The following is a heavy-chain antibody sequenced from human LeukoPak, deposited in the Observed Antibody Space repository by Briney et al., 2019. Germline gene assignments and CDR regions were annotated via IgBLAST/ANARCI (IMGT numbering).Heavy chain of an antibody. CDR1: GGSISSYY. V-gene: IGHV4-59*08. J-gene: IGHJ4*02. CDR3: ARIPASSSTLDFDY. D-gene: IGHD6-13*01. CDR2: IYYSGST. Sequence: SETLSLTCTVSGGSISSYYWSWIRQPPGKGLEWLGYIYYSGSTNYNPSLKSRVTISVDTSKNQFSLKLSSVTATDTAVYYCARIPASSSTLDFDYWGQGTLVTVSS.